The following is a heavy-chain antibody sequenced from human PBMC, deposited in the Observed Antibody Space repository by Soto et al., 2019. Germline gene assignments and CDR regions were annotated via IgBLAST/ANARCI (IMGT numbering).Heavy chain of an antibody. V-gene: IGHV3-30*18. CDR1: GFTFSSYG. CDR3: AKEDSSSWYRPPYYYYGMDV. CDR2: ISYDGSNK. Sequence: QVQLVESGGGVVQPGRSLRLSCAASGFTFSSYGMHWVRQAPGKGLEWVAVISYDGSNKYYADSVKGRFTISRDNSKNTLYLKMNSLRAEDTAVYYCAKEDSSSWYRPPYYYYGMDVWGQGTTVTVSS. D-gene: IGHD6-13*01. J-gene: IGHJ6*02.